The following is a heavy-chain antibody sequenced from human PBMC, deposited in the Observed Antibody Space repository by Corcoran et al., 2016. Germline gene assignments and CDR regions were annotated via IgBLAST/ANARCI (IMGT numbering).Heavy chain of an antibody. J-gene: IGHJ4*02. CDR1: GFTFISYG. D-gene: IGHD2-2*01. CDR2: ISYDGSNK. CDR3: AKAPSVVVPAARD. V-gene: IGHV3-30*18. Sequence: QVQLVESGGGVVQPGRSLRLSCAASGFTFISYGMHWVRQAPGKGLEWVAVISYDGSNKYYADSVKGRFPISRDNSKNTLYLQMNSLRAEDTAVYYWAKAPSVVVPAARDCGQGTLVTVSS.